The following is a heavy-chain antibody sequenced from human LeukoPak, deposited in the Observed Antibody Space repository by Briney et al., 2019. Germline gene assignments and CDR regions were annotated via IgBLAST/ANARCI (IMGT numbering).Heavy chain of an antibody. CDR2: INPNSGGT. V-gene: IGHV1-2*02. CDR3: ARESRSNGGSCYFDY. CDR1: GYTFTGYY. J-gene: IGHJ4*02. Sequence: ASVKVSCKASGYTFTGYYMHWVRQAPGQGLEWMGWINPNSGGTNYAQKFQGRVTMTRDTSISTAYMELSRLRSDDTAVYYCARESRSNGGSCYFDYWGQGTPVTVSS. D-gene: IGHD2-15*01.